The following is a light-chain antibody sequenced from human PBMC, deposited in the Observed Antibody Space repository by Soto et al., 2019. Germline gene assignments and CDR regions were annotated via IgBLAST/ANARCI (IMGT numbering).Light chain of an antibody. Sequence: QSVLTQPASVSGSPGQSITISCTGTSSDAGDYNYVSWFQQHPGKAPKLMIYDVSSRPSGISNRFSGSKSGNTASLTISGLQVEDEADYYCSSYASSSSLDVFGSGTKVTVL. V-gene: IGLV2-14*03. CDR2: DVS. CDR1: SSDAGDYNY. CDR3: SSYASSSSLDV. J-gene: IGLJ1*01.